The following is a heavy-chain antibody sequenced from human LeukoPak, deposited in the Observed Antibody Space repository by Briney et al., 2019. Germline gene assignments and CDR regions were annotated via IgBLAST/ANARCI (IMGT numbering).Heavy chain of an antibody. CDR1: GVSISSSNSY. CDR3: ARQTGSGLFTLP. Sequence: SETLSLTCTVSGVSISSSNSYWGWIRQPPGKGLEWIGSIYYSGNTYYNASLKSQVSISIDTSKNQISLRLTSVTATDTAIYYCARQTGSGLFTLPGGQGTLITVSS. J-gene: IGHJ4*02. CDR2: IYYSGNT. D-gene: IGHD3/OR15-3a*01. V-gene: IGHV4-39*01.